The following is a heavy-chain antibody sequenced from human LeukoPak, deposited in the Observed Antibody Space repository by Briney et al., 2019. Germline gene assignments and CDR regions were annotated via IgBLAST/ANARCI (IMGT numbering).Heavy chain of an antibody. CDR2: ISGSGGST. V-gene: IGHV3-23*01. D-gene: IGHD3-3*01. CDR1: GFTFSSYA. CDR3: AKPAGSRFLEWLIDY. J-gene: IGHJ4*02. Sequence: GGSLRHSCAASGFTFSSYAMSWVRQAPGKGLEWVSAISGSGGSTYYADSVKGRFTISRDNSKNTLYLQMNSLRAEDTAVYYCAKPAGSRFLEWLIDYWGQGTLVTVSS.